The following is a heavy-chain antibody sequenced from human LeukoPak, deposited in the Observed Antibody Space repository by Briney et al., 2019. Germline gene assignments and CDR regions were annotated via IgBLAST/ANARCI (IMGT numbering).Heavy chain of an antibody. D-gene: IGHD3-10*01. Sequence: SVKVSCKASGGTFSSYAISWVRQAPGQGLGWRGRIFPIFGTVNYAQKSQGRVTITADKSTSTAYMELSSLRSEDTAVYYCARDQRYYGSGSYYNDYWGQGTLVTVSS. V-gene: IGHV1-69*06. J-gene: IGHJ4*02. CDR2: IFPIFGTV. CDR1: GGTFSSYA. CDR3: ARDQRYYGSGSYYNDY.